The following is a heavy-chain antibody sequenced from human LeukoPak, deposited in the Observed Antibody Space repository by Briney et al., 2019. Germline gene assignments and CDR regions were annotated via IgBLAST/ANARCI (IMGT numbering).Heavy chain of an antibody. CDR3: ARVGPLRFLEWSTQTAFDY. CDR1: GYTFTNYG. D-gene: IGHD3-3*01. J-gene: IGHJ4*02. Sequence: ASVKVSCKASGYTFTNYGISWVRQAPGQGLEWMGWINTNTGNPTYAQGFTGRFVFSLDTSVSTAYLQISSLKAEDTAVYYCARVGPLRFLEWSTQTAFDYWGQGTLVTVSS. CDR2: INTNTGNP. V-gene: IGHV7-4-1*02.